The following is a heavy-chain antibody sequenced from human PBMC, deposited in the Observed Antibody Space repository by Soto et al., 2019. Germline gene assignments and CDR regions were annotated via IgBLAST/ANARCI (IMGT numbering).Heavy chain of an antibody. J-gene: IGHJ3*02. D-gene: IGHD6-13*01. CDR2: IIPIFGTA. V-gene: IGHV1-69*12. CDR3: ARRTPGSSWYGDAFDI. CDR1: GGTFSSYA. Sequence: QVQLVQSGAEVKKPGSSVKVSCKASGGTFSSYAISWVRQAPGQGLEWMGGIIPIFGTANYAQEFQGRVTITADESTSTAYMERSSLRSEDTAVYYCARRTPGSSWYGDAFDIWGQGTMVTVSS.